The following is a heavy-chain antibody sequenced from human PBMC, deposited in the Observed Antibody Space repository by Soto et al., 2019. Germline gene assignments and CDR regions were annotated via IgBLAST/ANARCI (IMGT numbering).Heavy chain of an antibody. CDR1: GGTFSSYS. D-gene: IGHD6-6*01. CDR3: AIEYSSSPPYYPIGY. J-gene: IGHJ4*02. CDR2: IIPIFGTA. V-gene: IGHV1-69*13. Sequence: SVKVSCKASGGTFSSYSISWVRQAPGQGLEWMGGIIPIFGTANYAQKFQGRVTITADESTSTAYMELSSLRSEDTAVYYCAIEYSSSPPYYPIGYWGQGALVTVSS.